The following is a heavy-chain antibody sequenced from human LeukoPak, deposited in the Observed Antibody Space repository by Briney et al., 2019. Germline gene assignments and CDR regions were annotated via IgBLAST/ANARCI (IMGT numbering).Heavy chain of an antibody. J-gene: IGHJ4*02. V-gene: IGHV4-4*07. CDR2: IYTTGST. Sequence: EASETLSLTCTVSGGSISSYYWTWIRQPAGKGLEWIGRIYTTGSTNYNPSLNSRVTMSVDTSKKQFSLKLSSVTAADTAVYYCTRGFLQIDYWGQGTLVTVSS. CDR3: TRGFLQIDY. CDR1: GGSISSYY.